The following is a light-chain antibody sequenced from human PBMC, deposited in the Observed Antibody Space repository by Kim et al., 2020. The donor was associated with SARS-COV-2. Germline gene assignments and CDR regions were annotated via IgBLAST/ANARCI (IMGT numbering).Light chain of an antibody. Sequence: ARGKTERITCGGTNNGSKSEQGYQQKPGQGPVLVIYYDSDRHSGIRERFSGSSSGNTDTLTISRVEAGDEADYYCQVWDSSSDHVVFGGGTKLTVL. CDR1: NNGSKS. V-gene: IGLV3-21*04. J-gene: IGLJ2*01. CDR3: QVWDSSSDHVV. CDR2: YDS.